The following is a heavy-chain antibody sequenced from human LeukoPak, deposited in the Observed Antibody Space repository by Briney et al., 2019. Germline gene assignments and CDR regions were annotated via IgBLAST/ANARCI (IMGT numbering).Heavy chain of an antibody. CDR2: IQQDGRDK. V-gene: IGHV3-7*01. J-gene: IGHJ4*02. CDR1: GFTFSSYW. Sequence: GGSLRLSCAAFGFTFSSYWMSWVRQAPGKGLEWVANIQQDGRDKYYVDSVKGRFTIPRDNAKNSVHLQMNSLRAEDTAVYYCARDGDSYGSGSPPFDYWGQGTLVTVSS. CDR3: ARDGDSYGSGSPPFDY. D-gene: IGHD3-10*01.